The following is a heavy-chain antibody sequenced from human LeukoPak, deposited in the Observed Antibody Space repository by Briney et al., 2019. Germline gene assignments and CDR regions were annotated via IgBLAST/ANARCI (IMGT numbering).Heavy chain of an antibody. D-gene: IGHD6-13*01. CDR2: IRYDGSNK. V-gene: IGHV3-30*02. Sequence: GGSLRLSCAASGFTFSSYGMHWVRQAPGKGLEWVAFIRYDGSNKYYADSVKGRFTISRDNSKNTLYLQMNSLRAEDTAVYYCAKDPSIAAAGDYWGQGTLVTVSS. CDR1: GFTFSSYG. CDR3: AKDPSIAAAGDY. J-gene: IGHJ4*02.